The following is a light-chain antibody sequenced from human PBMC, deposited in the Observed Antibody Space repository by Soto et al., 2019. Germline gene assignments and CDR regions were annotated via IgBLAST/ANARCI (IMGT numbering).Light chain of an antibody. J-gene: IGKJ3*01. V-gene: IGKV3-20*01. CDR1: QSFSSSY. CDR2: CAS. Sequence: EIVLTQSPGTLSLSPGERATLSCRASQSFSSSYLAWYQQKPGQAPRLLIYCASSRATGIPDRFSGSGSGTDFTLTISSLEPEDFAVYYCQHYGSALFTFGPGTKVEVK. CDR3: QHYGSALFT.